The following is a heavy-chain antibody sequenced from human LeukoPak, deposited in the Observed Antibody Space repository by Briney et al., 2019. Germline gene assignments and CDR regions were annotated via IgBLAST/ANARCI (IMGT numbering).Heavy chain of an antibody. J-gene: IGHJ4*02. CDR3: ARDSPYCSSTSCYYS. CDR1: AGITFTGYS. Sequence: GGSLRLSCAASAGITFTGYSMNWVCQAPGKGLGWVSYISSRSTTIYYADSVRGRFTISRDNSKNSLYLQMNSLRAEDTAVYYCARDSPYCSSTSCYYSWGQGTLVIVSS. V-gene: IGHV3-48*04. CDR2: ISSRSTTI. D-gene: IGHD2-2*01.